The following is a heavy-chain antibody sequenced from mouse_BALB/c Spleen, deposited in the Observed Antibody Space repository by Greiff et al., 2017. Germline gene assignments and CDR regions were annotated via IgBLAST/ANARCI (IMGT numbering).Heavy chain of an antibody. D-gene: IGHD1-1*01. V-gene: IGHV2-2*02. CDR3: AGITTVVAMDAMDY. J-gene: IGHJ4*01. CDR2: IWSGGST. CDR1: GFSLTSYG. Sequence: QVQLKESGPGLVQPSQSLSITCTVSGFSLTSYGVHWVRQSPGKGLEWLGVIWSGGSTDYNAAFISRLSISKDNSKSQVFFKMNSLQANDTAIYYCAGITTVVAMDAMDYWGQGTSVTVSS.